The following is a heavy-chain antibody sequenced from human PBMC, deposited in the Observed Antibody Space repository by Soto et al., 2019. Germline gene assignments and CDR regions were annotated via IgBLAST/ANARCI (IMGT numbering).Heavy chain of an antibody. J-gene: IGHJ3*02. Sequence: QVQLVQSGAEVKKPGASVKVSCKASGYTFTGYGLSWVRQAPGQGLEWMGWISADNGNTNYAQKVQGRVTMTTDTSTSTAYMEQRSLRSDDTAMYYCARDGRAAAGTLGAFDIWGQGTMVTVSS. CDR1: GYTFTGYG. V-gene: IGHV1-18*01. D-gene: IGHD6-13*01. CDR3: ARDGRAAAGTLGAFDI. CDR2: ISADNGNT.